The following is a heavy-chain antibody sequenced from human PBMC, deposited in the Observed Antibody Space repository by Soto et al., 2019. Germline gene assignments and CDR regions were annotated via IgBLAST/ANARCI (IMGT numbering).Heavy chain of an antibody. CDR2: IYYSGST. D-gene: IGHD3-22*01. J-gene: IGHJ4*02. V-gene: IGHV4-31*03. CDR3: ARTSYDSSGYLGHIDY. CDR1: GGSISSGGYY. Sequence: QVQLQESGPGLVKPSQTLSLTCTVYGGSISSGGYYWSWIRQHPGKGLEWIGYIYYSGSTFYNPSLRSRVTISVDTSKNQFSLKLSSVTAADTAVYYCARTSYDSSGYLGHIDYWGQGTLVTVSS.